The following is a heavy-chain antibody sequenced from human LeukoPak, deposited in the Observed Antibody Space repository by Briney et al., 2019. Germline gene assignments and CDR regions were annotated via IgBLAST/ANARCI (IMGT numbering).Heavy chain of an antibody. D-gene: IGHD3-9*01. V-gene: IGHV3-30-3*01. J-gene: IGHJ1*01. CDR2: ISYDGSNK. CDR3: AAGLTPEYFQH. Sequence: PGGSLRLSCAASGFTFSSYAMHWVRQAPGKGLEWVAVISYDGSNKYYADSVKGRFTISRDNSKNTLYLQMNSLRAEDTAVYYCAAGLTPEYFQHWGQGTLVTVSS. CDR1: GFTFSSYA.